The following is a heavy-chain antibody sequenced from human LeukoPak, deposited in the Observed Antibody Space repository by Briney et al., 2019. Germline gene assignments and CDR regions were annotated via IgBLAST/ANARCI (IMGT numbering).Heavy chain of an antibody. Sequence: SETLSLTCTVSGGSTSTSNYYWGWIRQPPGKGLEWIGNIFYSGSTYYSPSLRSRVTISLDTSRNQFSLKLSSVTAADTAVYYCARYYYYGSGSYYKQGYYFDYWGQGTLVTVSS. D-gene: IGHD3-10*01. CDR1: GGSTSTSNYY. CDR2: IFYSGST. CDR3: ARYYYYGSGSYYKQGYYFDY. J-gene: IGHJ4*02. V-gene: IGHV4-39*07.